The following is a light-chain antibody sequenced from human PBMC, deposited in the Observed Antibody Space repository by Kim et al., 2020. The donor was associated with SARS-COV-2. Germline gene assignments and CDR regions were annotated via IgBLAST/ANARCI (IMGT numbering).Light chain of an antibody. CDR2: DAS. Sequence: DIQMTQSPSTLSASVGDRVTITCRASQSISSWLAWYQQKPGKAPKLLIYDASSLESGVPSRFSGSGSGTEFTLTISSLQPDDFATYYCQQYNSYSGLTFGGGTTLEI. CDR1: QSISSW. CDR3: QQYNSYSGLT. J-gene: IGKJ4*01. V-gene: IGKV1-5*01.